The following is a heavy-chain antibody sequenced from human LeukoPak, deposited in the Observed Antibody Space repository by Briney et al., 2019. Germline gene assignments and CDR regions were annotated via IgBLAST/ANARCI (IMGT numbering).Heavy chain of an antibody. CDR2: IYYSGST. CDR1: GGSLSSSSYY. Sequence: SETLFLTCTVSGGSLSSSSYYWGWIRQPPGKGLEWIGSIYYSGSTYYNPSLKSRVTISVDTSKNQFSLKLSSVTAADTAVYYCARQSWGYYGSGSYYNEDYWGQGTLVTVSS. J-gene: IGHJ4*02. V-gene: IGHV4-39*01. D-gene: IGHD3-10*01. CDR3: ARQSWGYYGSGSYYNEDY.